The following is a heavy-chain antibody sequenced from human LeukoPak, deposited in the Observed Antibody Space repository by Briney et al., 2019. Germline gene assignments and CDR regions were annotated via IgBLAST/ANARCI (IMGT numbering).Heavy chain of an antibody. Sequence: PGGSLRLSCAASGFIFEDYTMHWVCQVPGKTLEWVSLVNWHGTTYYADSLKGRFTISRDNSKNSLYLQMDSLRTEDTAFYYCAKDLTYESSGSVIDNWGLGTLVTVSS. CDR3: AKDLTYESSGSVIDN. CDR2: VNWHGTT. V-gene: IGHV3-43*01. J-gene: IGHJ4*02. D-gene: IGHD3-22*01. CDR1: GFIFEDYT.